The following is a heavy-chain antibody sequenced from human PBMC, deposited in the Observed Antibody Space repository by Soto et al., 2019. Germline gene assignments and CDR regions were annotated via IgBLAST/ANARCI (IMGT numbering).Heavy chain of an antibody. CDR2: IVVGSGNT. V-gene: IGHV1-58*01. Sequence: VKVSCKASGFPFPSSAVQWVRQARGQRLEWIGWIVVGSGNTNYAQKFQERVTITRDMSTSTGYMELRSLRSEDTAVYYCEAESADALEIWGQGTMVTVS. CDR3: EAESADALEI. CDR1: GFPFPSSA. J-gene: IGHJ3*02.